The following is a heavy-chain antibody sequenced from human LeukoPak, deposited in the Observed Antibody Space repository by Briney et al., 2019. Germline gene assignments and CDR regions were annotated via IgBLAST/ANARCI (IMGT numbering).Heavy chain of an antibody. J-gene: IGHJ5*02. D-gene: IGHD3-10*01. CDR2: IYYSGST. V-gene: IGHV4-39*01. CDR1: GGSISSSSYY. Sequence: PSETLSLTCTVSGGSISSSSYYWGWIRQPPGTGLEWIGSIYYSGSTYYNPSLKSRVTISVDTSKNQFSLKLSSVTAADTAVYYCARLGDLFDPWGQGTLVTVSS. CDR3: ARLGDLFDP.